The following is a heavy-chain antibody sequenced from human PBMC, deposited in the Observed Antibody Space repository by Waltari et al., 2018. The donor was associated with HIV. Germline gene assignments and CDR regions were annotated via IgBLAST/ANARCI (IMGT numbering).Heavy chain of an antibody. CDR1: GDSVHNDSRY. CDR3: ARDRILTNERGSDYFDPMDV. CDR2: IFYSGTDEYYTLP. V-gene: IGHV4-61*01. Sequence: QVQLQESRPGLVKPLETLSLTCNVSGDSVHNDSRYWNCVRQTPGKGLEWLGYIFYSGTDEYYTLPTAHPSIENRGCMSSGTCRKQFSRSLTLVTAAGAAVCVCARDRILTNERGSDYFDPMDVWGQWPTVAVSS. D-gene: IGHD3-9*01. J-gene: IGHJ6*02.